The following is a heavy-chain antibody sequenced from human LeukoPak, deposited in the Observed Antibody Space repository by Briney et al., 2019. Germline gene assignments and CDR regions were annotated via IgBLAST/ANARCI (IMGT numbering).Heavy chain of an antibody. Sequence: GGSLRLSCAASGFIFSNYEMHWVRQAPGKGLEGVSYISSSGGTIYYADSVKGRFTISRDNAKNSLYLQMNSLRAEDTAVYYCLREEWELLRYYYYYMDVWGKGTTVTVSS. D-gene: IGHD1-26*01. CDR2: ISSSGGTI. CDR3: LREEWELLRYYYYYMDV. CDR1: GFIFSNYE. V-gene: IGHV3-48*03. J-gene: IGHJ6*03.